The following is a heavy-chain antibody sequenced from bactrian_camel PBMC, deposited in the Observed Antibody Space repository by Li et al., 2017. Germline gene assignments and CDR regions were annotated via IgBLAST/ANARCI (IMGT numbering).Heavy chain of an antibody. CDR1: GFTFSDYD. Sequence: VQLMESGGGLVQPGGSLRLSCAASGFTFSDYDMSWVRQAPGKGLEWVASISMNGGIPKHADAVRGRFAISRDNAKNAMYLHMVRTEPEDTAMYYCAQPNPRKSNSYLARGQGTQVTVS. J-gene: IGHJ4*01. V-gene: IGHV3S40*01. D-gene: IGHD7*01. CDR2: ISMNGGIP.